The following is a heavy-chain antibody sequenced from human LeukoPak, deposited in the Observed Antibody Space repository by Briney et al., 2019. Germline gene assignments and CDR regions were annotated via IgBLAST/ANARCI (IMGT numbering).Heavy chain of an antibody. V-gene: IGHV4-59*08. J-gene: IGHJ4*02. CDR1: GYSISSGYY. CDR2: IYYSGST. Sequence: SETLSLTCTVSGYSISSGYYWSWIRQPPGKGLEWIGYIYYSGSTNYNPSLKSRVTISVDTSKNQFSLKLSSVTAADTAVYYCARRRTIAVAGPFDYWGQGTLVTVSS. CDR3: ARRRTIAVAGPFDY. D-gene: IGHD6-19*01.